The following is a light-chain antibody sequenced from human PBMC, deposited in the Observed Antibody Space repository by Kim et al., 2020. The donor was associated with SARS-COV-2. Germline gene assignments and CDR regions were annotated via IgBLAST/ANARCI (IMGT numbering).Light chain of an antibody. V-gene: IGKV1-5*03. J-gene: IGKJ2*01. Sequence: LSASLGDRVTITCRASQSISSFLAWYQQRPGKVPKVLISRASILEVGVPSRFNGSGSGTEFTLTISSLQPDDFATYYCQQYKNHYTFGQGTRLEFK. CDR2: RAS. CDR3: QQYKNHYT. CDR1: QSISSF.